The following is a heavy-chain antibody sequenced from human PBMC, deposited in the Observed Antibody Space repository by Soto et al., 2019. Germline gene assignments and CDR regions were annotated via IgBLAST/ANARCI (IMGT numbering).Heavy chain of an antibody. J-gene: IGHJ5*02. D-gene: IGHD6-25*01. V-gene: IGHV2-5*02. CDR2: IYWDDDK. CDR3: AHREDTAACWFDP. CDR1: GFSLTTSGVG. Sequence: QITLKESGPTLVKPTQTLTLTGTFSGFSLTTSGVGVGWIRQPTGKALEWLALIYWDDDKRYSPSLQSIHTITKGTSKIHMVLTRTNMGPADTAIYFCAHREDTAACWFDPCGQGTLVTFSS.